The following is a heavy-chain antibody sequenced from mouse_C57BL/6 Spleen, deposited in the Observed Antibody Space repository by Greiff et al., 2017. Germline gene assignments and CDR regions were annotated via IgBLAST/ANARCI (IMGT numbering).Heavy chain of an antibody. V-gene: IGHV1-76*01. CDR2: IYPGSGNT. J-gene: IGHJ2*01. Sequence: QVQLQQSGAELVRPGASVKLSCKASGYTFTDYYINWVKQRPGQGLEWIARIYPGSGNTYYNEKFKGKATLTAEKSSSTAYMQLSSLTSEDSAVYFCARRIALYGSSFDYWGQGTTLTVSS. CDR3: ARRIALYGSSFDY. D-gene: IGHD1-1*01. CDR1: GYTFTDYY.